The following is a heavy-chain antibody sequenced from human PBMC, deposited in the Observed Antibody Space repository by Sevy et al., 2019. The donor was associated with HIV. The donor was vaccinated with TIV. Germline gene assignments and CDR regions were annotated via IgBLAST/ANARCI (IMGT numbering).Heavy chain of an antibody. J-gene: IGHJ4*02. V-gene: IGHV1-2*02. D-gene: IGHD6-19*01. Sequence: ASVKVSCKASGYTFTGYYMHWVQQAPGQGLEWMGWINPNSGGTNYAQKFQGRVTMTRDTSISTAYMELSRLRSDDKAVYYCARPVAGLGDYFDYWGQGTLVTVSS. CDR1: GYTFTGYY. CDR2: INPNSGGT. CDR3: ARPVAGLGDYFDY.